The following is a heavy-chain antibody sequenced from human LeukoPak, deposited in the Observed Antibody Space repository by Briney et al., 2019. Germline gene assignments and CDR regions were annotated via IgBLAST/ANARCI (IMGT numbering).Heavy chain of an antibody. J-gene: IGHJ4*02. CDR1: GYTLTELS. CDR3: ARWETGTTWGDY. Sequence: ASVKVSCKVSGYTLTELSMHWVRQAPGKGLEWMGGFDPKDGETIYAQKLQGRVTMTTDTSTSTAYMELRSLRSDDTAVYYCARWETGTTWGDYWGQGTLVTVSS. CDR2: FDPKDGET. V-gene: IGHV1-24*01. D-gene: IGHD1-1*01.